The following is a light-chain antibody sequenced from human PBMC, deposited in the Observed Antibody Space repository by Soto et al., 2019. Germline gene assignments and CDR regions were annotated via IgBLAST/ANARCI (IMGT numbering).Light chain of an antibody. Sequence: IVLTQSPVTLSFSPGEIATLSCSASQSVSSSYLAWYQQKPGQAPRLLIYGASSRATGIPDTFSGSGSGTDFTLTISRLEPEDFAVYYCQQYGSSPTTFGQGTRLEIK. CDR3: QQYGSSPTT. J-gene: IGKJ5*01. CDR1: QSVSSSY. V-gene: IGKV3-20*01. CDR2: GAS.